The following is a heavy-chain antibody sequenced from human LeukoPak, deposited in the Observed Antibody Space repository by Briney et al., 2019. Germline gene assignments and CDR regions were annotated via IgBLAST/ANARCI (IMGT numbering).Heavy chain of an antibody. D-gene: IGHD6-6*01. CDR2: IWYDGSNK. CDR3: AKDHDRKSSSFDY. Sequence: GGSLRLSCAASGFTFSSYGMHWVRQAPGKGLEWVAVIWYDGSNKYYADSVKGRFTISRDNSKNTLYLQMNSLRAEDTAVYYWAKDHDRKSSSFDYWGQGTLVTVSS. J-gene: IGHJ4*02. V-gene: IGHV3-33*06. CDR1: GFTFSSYG.